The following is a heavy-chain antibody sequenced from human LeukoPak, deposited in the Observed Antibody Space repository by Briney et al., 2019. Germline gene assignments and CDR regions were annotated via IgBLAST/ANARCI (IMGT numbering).Heavy chain of an antibody. CDR3: AKDTTAWWYHRAYMDV. CDR2: ISGSGDTT. J-gene: IGHJ6*03. CDR1: GFTFSSYA. D-gene: IGHD2-15*01. V-gene: IGHV3-23*01. Sequence: PGGSLRLSCAASGFTFSSYAMSWVRQAPGGRLEWVSAISGSGDTTYHADSVKGRFTISRDNSENRLSLQMDSLRAEDTAVYFCAKDTTAWWYHRAYMDVWGKGTTVTVSS.